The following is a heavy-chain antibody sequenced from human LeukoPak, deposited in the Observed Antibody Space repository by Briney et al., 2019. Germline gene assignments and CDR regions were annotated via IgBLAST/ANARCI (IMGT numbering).Heavy chain of an antibody. CDR3: ARDHTTVSYWYFDL. D-gene: IGHD4-17*01. V-gene: IGHV1-69*04. CDR1: GGTFSSYA. J-gene: IGHJ2*01. Sequence: SVKVSCKASGGTFSSYAISWVRQAPGQGLEWMGRIIPILGRANYAQKFQGRVTITADKSTSTAYMELSSLRSEDTAVYYCARDHTTVSYWYFDLWGRGTLVTVSS. CDR2: IIPILGRA.